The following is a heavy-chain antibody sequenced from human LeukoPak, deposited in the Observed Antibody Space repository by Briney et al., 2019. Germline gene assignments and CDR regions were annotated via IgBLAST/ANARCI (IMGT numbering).Heavy chain of an antibody. CDR1: GFTFSSYG. Sequence: TGGSLRLSCAASGFTFSSYGMHWVRQAPGKGLEWVAFIRYDGSNKYYADSVKGRFTISRDNSKNTLYLQMNSLRAEDTAVYYCATEWELRSGYYYYMDVWGKGTTVTVSS. D-gene: IGHD1-26*01. CDR2: IRYDGSNK. J-gene: IGHJ6*03. V-gene: IGHV3-30*02. CDR3: ATEWELRSGYYYYMDV.